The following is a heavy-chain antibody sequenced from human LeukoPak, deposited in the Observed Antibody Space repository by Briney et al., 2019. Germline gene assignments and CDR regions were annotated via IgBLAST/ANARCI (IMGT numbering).Heavy chain of an antibody. CDR2: ISGSGGST. CDR3: AKDLDVVVPAARGFDY. Sequence: SGGSLRLSCAASGFTFSSYAMSWVRQAPGKGLEWVSAISGSGGSTYYADSVKGRFTISRDNSKNTLYLQMNSLRAEDTAVYYCAKDLDVVVPAARGFDYWGQGTLVTVSS. J-gene: IGHJ4*02. CDR1: GFTFSSYA. V-gene: IGHV3-23*01. D-gene: IGHD2-2*01.